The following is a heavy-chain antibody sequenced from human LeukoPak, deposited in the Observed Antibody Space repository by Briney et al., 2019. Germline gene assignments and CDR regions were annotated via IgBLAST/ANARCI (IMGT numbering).Heavy chain of an antibody. D-gene: IGHD3-22*01. CDR1: LGSLTRGGYY. CDR2: IYYSGST. Sequence: SETLSLTCTLSLGSLTRGGYYCSCIRQHPGKGMEWIVYIYYSGSTYYNPSRKSRVTISVYTSKNQFSLKLSSVTAADTDVYDCARDRNYYDSSGYYSESGWFDPRGQGTLVTVSS. J-gene: IGHJ5*02. CDR3: ARDRNYYDSSGYYSESGWFDP. V-gene: IGHV4-31*03.